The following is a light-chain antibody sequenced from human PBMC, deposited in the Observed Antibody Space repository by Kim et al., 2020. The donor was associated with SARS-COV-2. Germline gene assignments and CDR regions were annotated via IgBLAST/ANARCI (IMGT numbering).Light chain of an antibody. CDR2: RAS. CDR3: QHYNNWPYS. J-gene: IGKJ2*03. V-gene: IGKV3-15*01. CDR1: QSLDSN. Sequence: SVSPGDRVTVSCKASQSLDSNLAWYQQRPGQAPRRLIYRASTRATGIPARFSGSGSRTEFTLTISSLQSEDFAVYFCQHYNNWPYSFGQGTKLEIK.